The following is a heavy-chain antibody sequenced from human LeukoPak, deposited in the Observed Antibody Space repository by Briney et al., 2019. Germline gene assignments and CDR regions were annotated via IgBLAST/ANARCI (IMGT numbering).Heavy chain of an antibody. J-gene: IGHJ4*02. Sequence: SQTLSLTCTVSGGSISSGGYYWSWIRQHPGKGLEWIGYIYYSGSTYYSPSLKSRVTISVDTSKNQFSLKLSSVTAADTAVYYCARWIQLWSAFDYWGQGTLVIVAS. CDR1: GGSISSGGYY. V-gene: IGHV4-31*03. CDR3: ARWIQLWSAFDY. CDR2: IYYSGST. D-gene: IGHD5-18*01.